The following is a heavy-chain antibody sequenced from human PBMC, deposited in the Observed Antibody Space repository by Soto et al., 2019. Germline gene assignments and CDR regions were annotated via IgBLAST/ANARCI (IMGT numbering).Heavy chain of an antibody. Sequence: GASVKVSCKASGYTFTSYGISWVRQAPGQGLEWMGWISAYNGNTNYAQKLQGRVTMTTDTSTSTAYMELRSLRSDDTAVYYCTRGRYCSSTSCYTGGEDYWGQRTLVTVSS. CDR1: GYTFTSYG. CDR3: TRGRYCSSTSCYTGGEDY. J-gene: IGHJ4*01. V-gene: IGHV1-18*04. CDR2: ISAYNGNT. D-gene: IGHD2-2*02.